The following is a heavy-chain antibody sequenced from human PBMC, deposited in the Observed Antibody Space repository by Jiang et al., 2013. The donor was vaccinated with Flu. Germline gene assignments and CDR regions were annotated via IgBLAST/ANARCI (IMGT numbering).Heavy chain of an antibody. D-gene: IGHD3-10*01. Sequence: GAEVKKPGESLKISCKGSGYMFSDYWIGWVRQMPGKGLELMGIIYPADSDTRYSPSFEGQVTISADKSRTTAYLQWSSLKPSDTAMYYCTRHLVPDYWGQGTLVTVSS. CDR1: GYMFSDYW. J-gene: IGHJ4*02. V-gene: IGHV5-51*01. CDR3: TRHLVPDY. CDR2: IYPADSDT.